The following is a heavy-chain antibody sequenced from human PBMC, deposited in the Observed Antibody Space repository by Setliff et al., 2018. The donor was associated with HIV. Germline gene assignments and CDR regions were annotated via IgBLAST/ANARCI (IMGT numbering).Heavy chain of an antibody. J-gene: IGHJ4*02. CDR2: IYYTGTT. CDR3: ARVIQTPGSPYTRFDF. V-gene: IGHV4-39*07. D-gene: IGHD3-16*01. CDR1: SGSISSSIFY. Sequence: SETLSLTCTVSSGSISSSIFYWGWIRQPPGKGLEWIGSIYYTGTTYYNPSLESRATISVDTSKSQFSLKLSSATAADTAFYYCARVIQTPGSPYTRFDFWGQGTLVTVSS.